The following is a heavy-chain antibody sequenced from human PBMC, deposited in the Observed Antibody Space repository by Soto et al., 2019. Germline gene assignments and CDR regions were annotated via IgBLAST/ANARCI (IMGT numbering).Heavy chain of an antibody. J-gene: IGHJ3*02. D-gene: IGHD5-12*01. CDR1: GFTFSIYA. CDR3: VRRVTVATPGSLDI. CDR2: IGPGGSDT. Sequence: EVQLLESGGGLVQPGGSLRLSCEASGFTFSIYAMSWVRQAPGKGLEWVSAIGPGGSDTKYADSVKGRFSMSRDNSKNTVYLQMSSLRAEDTAVYSCVRRVTVATPGSLDIWGQGTMVTVSS. V-gene: IGHV3-23*01.